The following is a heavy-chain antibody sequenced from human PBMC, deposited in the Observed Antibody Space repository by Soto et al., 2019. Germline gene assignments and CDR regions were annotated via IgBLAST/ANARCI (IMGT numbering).Heavy chain of an antibody. CDR3: ARRRGASTAMAPIKY. CDR1: GYSFTSYW. V-gene: IGHV5-51*01. Sequence: GESLKISCKGSGYSFTSYWIGWVRQMPGKGLEWMGIIYPGDSDTRYSPSFQGQVTISADKSISTAYLQWSSLKASDTAMYYCARRRGASTAMAPIKYWGQGTLVTVSS. J-gene: IGHJ4*02. D-gene: IGHD5-18*01. CDR2: IYPGDSDT.